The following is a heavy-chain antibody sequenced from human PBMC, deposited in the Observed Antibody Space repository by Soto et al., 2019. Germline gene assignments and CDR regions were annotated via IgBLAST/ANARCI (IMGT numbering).Heavy chain of an antibody. CDR3: ARGSGLSFGDQRSPFEY. D-gene: IGHD4-17*01. CDR2: INHSGST. J-gene: IGHJ4*02. Sequence: PSETLSLTCAVYGGSFSGYYWSWIRQPPGKGLEWIGEINHSGSTNYNPSLKSRVTISVDTSKNQFSLKLSSVTAADTAVYYCARGSGLSFGDQRSPFEYWGQGTLVTVS. V-gene: IGHV4-34*01. CDR1: GGSFSGYY.